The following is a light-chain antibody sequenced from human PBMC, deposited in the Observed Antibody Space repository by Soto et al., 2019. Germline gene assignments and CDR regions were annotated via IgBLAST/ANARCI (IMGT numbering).Light chain of an antibody. J-gene: IGKJ1*01. V-gene: IGKV3-20*01. CDR2: GAS. CDR3: QQYGTSPWT. Sequence: EIVLTQSPGTLSLSPGERATLSCRASQSVSNNYLAWYQQKPGQAPRLLIYGASNRATGIPDRFSGSGSGTDFTLSISRLEPEDFAVYYCQQYGTSPWTFGQGTKVDIK. CDR1: QSVSNNY.